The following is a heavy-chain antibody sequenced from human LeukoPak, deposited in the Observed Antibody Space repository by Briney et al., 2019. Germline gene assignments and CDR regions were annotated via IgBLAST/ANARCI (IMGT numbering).Heavy chain of an antibody. J-gene: IGHJ3*02. CDR3: AKDFPSSGYYPDAFDI. Sequence: GGSLRLSCAASGFTFSSYGMHWVRQAPGKGLEWVAFIRYDGSNKYYADSVKGRFTISRDNSKNTLYLQMSSLRAEDTAVYYCAKDFPSSGYYPDAFDIWGQGTMVTVSS. D-gene: IGHD3-22*01. CDR2: IRYDGSNK. V-gene: IGHV3-30*02. CDR1: GFTFSSYG.